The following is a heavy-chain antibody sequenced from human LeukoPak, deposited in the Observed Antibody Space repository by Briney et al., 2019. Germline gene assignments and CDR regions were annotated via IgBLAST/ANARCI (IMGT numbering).Heavy chain of an antibody. CDR1: GGSISGYH. CDR3: ARVPRSYYYSSYMDV. V-gene: IGHV4-59*01. J-gene: IGHJ6*03. Sequence: SETLSLTCNVSGGSISGYHWSWIRQPPGKGLEWLGYIYYSGSSNYNPSLKSRVTISADTSKNQFSLKLSSVTAADTAVYYCARVPRSYYYSSYMDVWGKGTTVTVSS. CDR2: IYYSGSS.